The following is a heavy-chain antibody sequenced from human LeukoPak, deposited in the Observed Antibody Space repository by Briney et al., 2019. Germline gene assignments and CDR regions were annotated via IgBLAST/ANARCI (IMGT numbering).Heavy chain of an antibody. CDR2: VSHGGTS. Sequence: SETLSLTCAVSGGPFRGFFWSWIRQAPGKGLEWIAEVSHGGTSNYNPSLKSRVTISVDTSKNQFSLKLSSVTAADTAVYYCARQLPDYGSGSYYNPWYFDYWGQGTLVTVSS. CDR3: ARQLPDYGSGSYYNPWYFDY. D-gene: IGHD3-10*01. CDR1: GGPFRGFF. V-gene: IGHV4-34*01. J-gene: IGHJ4*02.